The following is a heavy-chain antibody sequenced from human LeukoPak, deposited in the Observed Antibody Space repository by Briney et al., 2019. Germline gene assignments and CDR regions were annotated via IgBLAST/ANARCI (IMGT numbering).Heavy chain of an antibody. CDR2: IYYSGST. CDR1: GGSFSGYY. Sequence: SETLSLTCAVYGGSFSGYYWSWIRQPPGKGLEWIGYIYYSGSTNYNPSLKSRVTISVDTSKNQFSLKLSSVTAADTAVYYCARGLRYFDWYPDYFDYWGQGTLVTVSS. J-gene: IGHJ4*02. V-gene: IGHV4-59*01. D-gene: IGHD3-9*01. CDR3: ARGLRYFDWYPDYFDY.